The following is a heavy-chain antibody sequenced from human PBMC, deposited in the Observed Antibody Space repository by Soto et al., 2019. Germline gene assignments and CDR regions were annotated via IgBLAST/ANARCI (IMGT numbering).Heavy chain of an antibody. V-gene: IGHV4-59*01. CDR2: IYYSGST. CDR3: ARKYYDFWGGYYEDYYYYYMDV. J-gene: IGHJ6*03. CDR1: GGSISSYY. Sequence: LSLTCTVSGGSISSYYWSWIRQPPGKGLEWIGYIYYSGSTNYNPSLKSRVTISVDTSKNQFSLKLSSVTAADTAVYYCARKYYDFWGGYYEDYYYYYMDVWGKGTTVTSP. D-gene: IGHD3-3*01.